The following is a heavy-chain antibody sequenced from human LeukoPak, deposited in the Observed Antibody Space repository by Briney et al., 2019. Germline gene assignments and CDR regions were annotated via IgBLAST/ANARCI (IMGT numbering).Heavy chain of an antibody. V-gene: IGHV4-59*01. Sequence: PSETLSPTCTVSSGSITSYYWSGIRQPPGKGLADIGHIYYTGTTDYHPSLKSRVTMSVDTSKNQFSLRLISVTASDTAVYFCAGAPNQHYFDYWGQGFMVAVSS. CDR3: AGAPNQHYFDY. CDR2: IYYTGTT. CDR1: SGSITSYY. J-gene: IGHJ4*02.